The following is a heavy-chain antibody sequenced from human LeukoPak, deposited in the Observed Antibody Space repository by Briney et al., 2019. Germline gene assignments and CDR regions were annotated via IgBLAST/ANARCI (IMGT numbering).Heavy chain of an antibody. CDR3: ARRDAARKAFDI. V-gene: IGHV4-39*01. D-gene: IGHD5-24*01. CDR2: INYSGST. J-gene: IGHJ3*02. Sequence: WIGSINYSGSTYYNPSLKSRVSESVDTSKNQLLLKMHSVTAADTAIYFCARRDAARKAFDIWGQGTMDTVSS.